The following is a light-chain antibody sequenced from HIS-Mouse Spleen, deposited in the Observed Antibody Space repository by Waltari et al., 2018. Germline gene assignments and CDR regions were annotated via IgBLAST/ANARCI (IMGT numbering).Light chain of an antibody. J-gene: IGKJ1*01. CDR2: AAS. V-gene: IGKV1-9*01. CDR3: QQLNSYPPT. CDR1: QGISSY. Sequence: DIQLTQSPSFLSASVGDRVTITCRASQGISSYLAWYQQKPGTAPKLLIYAASTWQSGVPSRFSGSGSGTEFTLTISSLQPEDFATYYCQQLNSYPPTFGQGTKVEIK.